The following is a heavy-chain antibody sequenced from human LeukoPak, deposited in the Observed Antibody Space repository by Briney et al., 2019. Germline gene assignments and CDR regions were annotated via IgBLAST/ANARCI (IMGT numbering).Heavy chain of an antibody. CDR2: ISGSGGST. CDR3: ARYCGGDCYLLFDY. D-gene: IGHD2-21*01. V-gene: IGHV3-23*01. J-gene: IGHJ4*02. CDR1: GFTFSSYA. Sequence: GGSLRLSCAASGFTFSSYAMSWVRQAPGKGLGWVSAISGSGGSTYYADSVKGRFTISRDNSKNTLYLQMNSLRAEDTAVYYCARYCGGDCYLLFDYWGQGTLVTVSS.